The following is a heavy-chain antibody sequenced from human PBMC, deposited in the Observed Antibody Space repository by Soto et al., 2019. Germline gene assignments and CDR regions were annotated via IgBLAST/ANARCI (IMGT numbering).Heavy chain of an antibody. D-gene: IGHD4-4*01. V-gene: IGHV3-53*01. J-gene: IGHJ6*03. CDR3: ARAVTDDMDV. Sequence: GGSLRLSCAASGFTVSSNYMSWVRQAPGKGLEWVSVIYSGGSTYYADSVKGRFIISRDNSKNTLYLQMNSLRAEDTAVYYCARAVTDDMDVWGKGTTVTVSS. CDR1: GFTVSSNY. CDR2: IYSGGST.